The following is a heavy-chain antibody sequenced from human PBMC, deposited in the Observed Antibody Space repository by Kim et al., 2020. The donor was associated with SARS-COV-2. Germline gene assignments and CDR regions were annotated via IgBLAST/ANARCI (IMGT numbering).Heavy chain of an antibody. CDR1: GYTFTSYG. CDR2: ISAYNGNT. Sequence: ASVKVSCKASGYTFTSYGISWVRQAPRQGLEWMGWISAYNGNTNYAQKLQGRVTMTTDTSTSTAYMELRSLRSDDTAVYYCARDRYYGSGSYYYYYGMDVWGQGTTVTVSS. V-gene: IGHV1-18*01. CDR3: ARDRYYGSGSYYYYYGMDV. J-gene: IGHJ6*02. D-gene: IGHD3-10*01.